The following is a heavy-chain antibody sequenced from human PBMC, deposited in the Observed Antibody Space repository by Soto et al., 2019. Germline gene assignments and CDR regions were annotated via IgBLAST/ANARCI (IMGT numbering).Heavy chain of an antibody. J-gene: IGHJ5*02. CDR1: GGSFSGYY. Sequence: PSETLSLTCAVYGGSFSGYYWSWIRQPPGKGLEWIGEINHSGSTNYNPSLKGRVTISVDTSKNQFSLKLSSVTAADTAVYYCARGSWFDPWGQGTLVTVSS. V-gene: IGHV4-34*01. CDR2: INHSGST. CDR3: ARGSWFDP.